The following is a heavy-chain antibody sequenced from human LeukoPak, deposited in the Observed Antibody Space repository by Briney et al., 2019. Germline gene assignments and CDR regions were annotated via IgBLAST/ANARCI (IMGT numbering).Heavy chain of an antibody. Sequence: PSETLSLTCTVSGYSISSGFYWGWIRQPPGKGLEWIGSIYYSGSTYYNPSLKSRVTISVDTSKNQFSLKLSSVTAADTAVYYCARFYYGWVYYYYYMDVWGKGTTVTVSS. CDR3: ARFYYGWVYYYYYMDV. D-gene: IGHD3-10*01. CDR2: IYYSGST. V-gene: IGHV4-38-2*02. CDR1: GYSISSGFY. J-gene: IGHJ6*03.